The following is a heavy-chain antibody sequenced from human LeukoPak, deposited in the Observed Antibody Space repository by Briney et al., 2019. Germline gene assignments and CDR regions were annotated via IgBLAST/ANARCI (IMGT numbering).Heavy chain of an antibody. Sequence: GGSLRLSCAASGFTVSSNYMSWVRQAPGKGLEWVSVIYSGGSTYYADSVKGRFTISRDNSKNTLYLQMNSLRAEDTAVYYCARAPRDTRYYYYMDVWGKGTTVTVSS. CDR2: IYSGGST. J-gene: IGHJ6*03. CDR3: ARAPRDTRYYYYMDV. CDR1: GFTVSSNY. V-gene: IGHV3-53*05. D-gene: IGHD2-2*01.